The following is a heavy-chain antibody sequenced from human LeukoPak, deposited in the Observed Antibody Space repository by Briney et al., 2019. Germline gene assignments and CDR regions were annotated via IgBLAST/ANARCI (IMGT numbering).Heavy chain of an antibody. J-gene: IGHJ4*02. CDR1: GFTFSSYA. V-gene: IGHV3-30-3*01. D-gene: IGHD5-24*01. CDR2: ISYDGSNK. Sequence: GGSLRLSCAASGFTFSSYAMHWVRQAPGKGLEWVAVISYDGSNKYYADSVKGRFTISRDNSKNTLYLQMNSLRAEDTAVYYCARDWMATISYYFDYWGQGTLVTVSS. CDR3: ARDWMATISYYFDY.